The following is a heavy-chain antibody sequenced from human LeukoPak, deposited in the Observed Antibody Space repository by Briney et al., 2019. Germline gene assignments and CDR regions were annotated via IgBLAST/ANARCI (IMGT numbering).Heavy chain of an antibody. D-gene: IGHD3-22*01. CDR2: IVVGSGNT. Sequence: GASVKVSSKASGFTFTSSAVQWVRQARGQRLEWIGWIVVGSGNTNYAQKFQERVTITRDMSTSTAYMELSSLRSEDTAVYYCAAFPDSGVVVITGGQTSYFFEYWGQGTLVTVSS. V-gene: IGHV1-58*01. CDR1: GFTFTSSA. CDR3: AAFPDSGVVVITGGQTSYFFEY. J-gene: IGHJ4*02.